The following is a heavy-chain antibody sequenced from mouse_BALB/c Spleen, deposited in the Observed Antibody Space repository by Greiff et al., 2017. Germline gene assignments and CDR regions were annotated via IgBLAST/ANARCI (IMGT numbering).Heavy chain of an antibody. CDR2: ISSGGST. CDR1: GFTFSSYA. V-gene: IGHV5-6-5*01. Sequence: EVMLVESGGGLVKPGGSLKLSCAASGFTFSSYAMSWVRQTPEKRLEWVASISSGGSTYYPDSVKGRFTISRDNARNILYLQMSSLRSEDTAMYYCARGGGNYYGSRRGFAYWGQGTLVTVSA. D-gene: IGHD1-1*01. J-gene: IGHJ3*01. CDR3: ARGGGNYYGSRRGFAY.